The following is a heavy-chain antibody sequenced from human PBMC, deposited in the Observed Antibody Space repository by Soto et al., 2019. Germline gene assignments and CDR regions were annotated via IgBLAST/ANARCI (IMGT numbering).Heavy chain of an antibody. D-gene: IGHD3-10*01. V-gene: IGHV3-21*01. CDR3: ARDRGDLPYYFDY. CDR1: GFTFSSYS. Sequence: EVQLVESGGGLVKPGGSLRLSCAASGFTFSSYSMNWVRQAPGKGLEWVSSISSSSSYIYYADSVKGRFTISRDNAKNSLYLQMNSLRAEDTAVYYCARDRGDLPYYFDYWGQGTLVTVSS. CDR2: ISSSSSYI. J-gene: IGHJ4*02.